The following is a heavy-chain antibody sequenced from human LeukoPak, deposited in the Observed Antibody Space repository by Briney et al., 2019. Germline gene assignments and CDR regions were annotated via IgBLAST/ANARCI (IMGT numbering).Heavy chain of an antibody. V-gene: IGHV1-69*04. D-gene: IGHD2-15*01. CDR1: GGTFSIYA. CDR2: IIPILGIA. Sequence: SVKVSCKASGGTFSIYAISWGRQAPGQGLEWMGRIIPILGIANYAQKFQGRVTITADKSTSTAYMELSSLRSEDTAVYYRARDCSGGSCYWRPPHWFDPWGQGTLVTVSS. J-gene: IGHJ5*02. CDR3: ARDCSGGSCYWRPPHWFDP.